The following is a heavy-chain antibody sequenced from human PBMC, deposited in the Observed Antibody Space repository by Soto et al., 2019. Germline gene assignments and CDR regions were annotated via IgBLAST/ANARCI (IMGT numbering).Heavy chain of an antibody. V-gene: IGHV1-18*01. CDR3: ARGASHYYYYYGMDV. Sequence: QDQLVQSGAEVKKPGASVKVSCKASGYTFNNYGISWVRQAPGQGLEWMGWISAYNGNRNYAQKFQGRVSITTETSTSTAYMELRSLRSDDTAVYYCARGASHYYYYYGMDVWGQGTTVTVSS. CDR2: ISAYNGNR. CDR1: GYTFNNYG. J-gene: IGHJ6*02.